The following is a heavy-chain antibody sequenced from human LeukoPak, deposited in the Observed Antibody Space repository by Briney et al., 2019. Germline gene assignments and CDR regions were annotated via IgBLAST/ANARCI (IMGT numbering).Heavy chain of an antibody. J-gene: IGHJ6*02. CDR2: IYYSGST. D-gene: IGHD3-3*01. CDR1: GGSVSSGSYY. V-gene: IGHV4-61*01. Sequence: SENLSLNCTVSGGSVSSGSYYWSWIRQPPGKGLEWIGYIYYSGSTNYNPSLKSRVTISVDTSKNQFSLKLSSVTAADTAVYYCARSTEGYDFWSGYPYYYYGMDVWGQGTTVTVSS. CDR3: ARSTEGYDFWSGYPYYYYGMDV.